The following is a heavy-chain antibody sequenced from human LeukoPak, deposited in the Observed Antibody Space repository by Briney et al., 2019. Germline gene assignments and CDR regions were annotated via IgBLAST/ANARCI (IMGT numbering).Heavy chain of an antibody. D-gene: IGHD2-2*01. Sequence: GGSLRLSCAASGFTFSSYSMNWVRQAPGKGLEWVSSISSSSSYIYYADSVKGRFTISRDNAKNSLYLQMNSLRAEDTAVYYCAREAPAAMGGTDYWGQGTLVTVSS. J-gene: IGHJ4*02. CDR3: AREAPAAMGGTDY. CDR2: ISSSSSYI. V-gene: IGHV3-21*01. CDR1: GFTFSSYS.